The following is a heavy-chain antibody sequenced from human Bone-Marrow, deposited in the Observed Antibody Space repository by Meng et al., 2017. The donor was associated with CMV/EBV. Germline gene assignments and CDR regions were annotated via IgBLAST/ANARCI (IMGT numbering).Heavy chain of an antibody. CDR1: GGSVSSGGYY. CDR2: IYDSGRT. Sequence: GSLRLSCAVSGGSVSSGGYYWSWIRQPPGKGLEWIGYIYDSGRTNYNPSLKSRVTISVDTSKSRFSLKLSSVTAADTAVYYCARVLDFWSGYYFDYWGQGTLVTVSS. D-gene: IGHD3-3*01. V-gene: IGHV4-61*08. CDR3: ARVLDFWSGYYFDY. J-gene: IGHJ4*02.